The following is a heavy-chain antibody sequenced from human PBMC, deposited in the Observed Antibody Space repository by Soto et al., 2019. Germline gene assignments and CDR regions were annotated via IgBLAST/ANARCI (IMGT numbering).Heavy chain of an antibody. D-gene: IGHD4-17*01. CDR2: ISYDGSNK. CDR3: AKTKNYGDYVQYYFDY. Sequence: QVQLVESGGGVVQPGRSLRLSCAASGFTFSSYGMHWVRQAPGKGLEWVAVISYDGSNKYYADSVKGRFTISRDNSKNTLYLQMNSLSAEDTAVYYCAKTKNYGDYVQYYFDYWGQGTLVTVSS. V-gene: IGHV3-30*18. J-gene: IGHJ4*02. CDR1: GFTFSSYG.